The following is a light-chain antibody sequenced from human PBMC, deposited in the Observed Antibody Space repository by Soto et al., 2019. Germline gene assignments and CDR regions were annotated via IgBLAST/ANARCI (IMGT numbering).Light chain of an antibody. CDR2: DAS. Sequence: EIVLTQSPATLSLSPGERATLSCRASQSVSSYLAWYQQKPGQAPRLLIYDASNRATGIPARFSGSGSGTDFTLTISSLEPEDFAVYYCQQHGSSSWTFGQGTKVEIK. CDR3: QQHGSSSWT. V-gene: IGKV3-11*01. J-gene: IGKJ1*01. CDR1: QSVSSY.